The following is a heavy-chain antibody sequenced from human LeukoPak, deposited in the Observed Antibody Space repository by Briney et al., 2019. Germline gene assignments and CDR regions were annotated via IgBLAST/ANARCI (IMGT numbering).Heavy chain of an antibody. CDR3: DCSSPTCYAAGDY. CDR2: IRNDGSNK. D-gene: IGHD2-2*01. V-gene: IGHV3-30*02. CDR1: GFAFSRPA. Sequence: GGSLRLSCAASGFAFSRPAMHWLRQAPGKGLEWVAFIRNDGSNKNYADSVKGRFTISRDNSKNTLYLQMNSLRAEDTAVYYCDCSSPTCYAAGDYWGQGTLDTVSS. J-gene: IGHJ4*02.